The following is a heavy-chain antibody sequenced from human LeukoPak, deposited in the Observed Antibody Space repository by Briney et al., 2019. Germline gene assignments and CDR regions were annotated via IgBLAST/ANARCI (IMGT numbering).Heavy chain of an antibody. CDR3: ARDRGGWGELAAFDI. V-gene: IGHV4-31*03. Sequence: NPSQTLSLTCTVSGGSISSGGYYWSWIRQHPGKGLEWIGYIYYSGSTYYNPSLKSRVTISVDTSKNQFSLKLSSVTAADTAVYYCARDRGGWGELAAFDIWGQGTMVTVSS. J-gene: IGHJ3*02. CDR1: GGSISSGGYY. D-gene: IGHD3-16*01. CDR2: IYYSGST.